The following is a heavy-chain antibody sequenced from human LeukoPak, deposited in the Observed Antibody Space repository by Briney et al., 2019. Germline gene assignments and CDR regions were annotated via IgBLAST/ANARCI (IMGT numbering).Heavy chain of an antibody. J-gene: IGHJ4*02. Sequence: PGGSLRLSCAASGFTFDDYAMHWVRQAPGKGLEWVSGISWNSGSIGYADSVKGRFTISRDNAKNSLYLQMNSLRAEDTAVYYCARSIGGYFYDPRAGDYWGQGTLVTVSS. CDR2: ISWNSGSI. CDR3: ARSIGGYFYDPRAGDY. V-gene: IGHV3-9*01. D-gene: IGHD1-26*01. CDR1: GFTFDDYA.